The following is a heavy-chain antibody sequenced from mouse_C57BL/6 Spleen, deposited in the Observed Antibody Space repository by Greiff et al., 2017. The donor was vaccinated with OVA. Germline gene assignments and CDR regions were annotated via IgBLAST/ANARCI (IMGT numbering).Heavy chain of an antibody. CDR1: GYSITSGYY. J-gene: IGHJ2*01. Sequence: ESGPGLVKPSQSLSLTCSVTGYSITSGYYWNWIRQFPGNKLEWMGYISYDGSNNYNPSLKNRISITRDTSKNQFFLKLNSVTTEDTATYYCAREDWDGYFDYWGQGTTLTVSS. CDR3: AREDWDGYFDY. CDR2: ISYDGSN. D-gene: IGHD4-1*01. V-gene: IGHV3-6*01.